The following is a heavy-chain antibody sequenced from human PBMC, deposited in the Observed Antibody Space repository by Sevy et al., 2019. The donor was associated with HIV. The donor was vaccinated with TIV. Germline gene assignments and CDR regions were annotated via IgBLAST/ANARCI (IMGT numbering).Heavy chain of an antibody. Sequence: GESLKISCAASGFTFSLYAMTWVRQAPGKGLEWVSTITIGGGNTYYADSVKGRFTISRDNSKNTLYLQMNSLRAEDTAIYFCAKDHDNNWFDPWGQGTLVTVSS. CDR1: GFTFSLYA. CDR3: AKDHDNNWFDP. D-gene: IGHD3-22*01. V-gene: IGHV3-23*01. CDR2: ITIGGGNT. J-gene: IGHJ5*02.